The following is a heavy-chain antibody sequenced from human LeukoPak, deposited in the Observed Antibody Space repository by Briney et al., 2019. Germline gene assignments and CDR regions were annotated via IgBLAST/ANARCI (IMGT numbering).Heavy chain of an antibody. CDR3: ARGYSSSWYPARDFDY. J-gene: IGHJ4*02. D-gene: IGHD6-13*01. CDR1: GGSISNYY. V-gene: IGHV4-4*07. CDR2: ISTSGST. Sequence: SETLSLTCTVSGGSISNYYWSWIRQPAGKGLEWIGRISTSGSTNYNPSLKSRVTMSVDTSKNQFSLKLSSVTAADTAVYYCARGYSSSWYPARDFDYWGQGTLVTVSS.